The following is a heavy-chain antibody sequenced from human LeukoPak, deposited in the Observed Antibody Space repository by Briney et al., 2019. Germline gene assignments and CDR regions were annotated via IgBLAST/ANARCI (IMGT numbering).Heavy chain of an antibody. D-gene: IGHD3-16*02. CDR1: GGSISSYY. CDR2: TYYSGST. CDR3: ARAGVLIGKEFDY. J-gene: IGHJ4*02. Sequence: ETLSLTCTVSGGSISSYYWSWIRQPPGKGLEWIGYTYYSGSTNYNPSLKSRVTISVDTSKNQFSLKLSSVTAADTAVYYCARAGVLIGKEFDYWGQGTLVTVSS. V-gene: IGHV4-59*01.